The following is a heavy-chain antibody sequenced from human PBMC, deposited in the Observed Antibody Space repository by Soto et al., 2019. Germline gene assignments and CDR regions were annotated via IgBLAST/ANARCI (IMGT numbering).Heavy chain of an antibody. CDR2: IYYSGST. Sequence: SETLSLTCTVSGGSVSSGSYYWSWIRQPPGKGLEWIGYIYYSGSTNYNPSLKSRVTISVDTSKNQFSLKLSSVTAADTAVYYCARVFSGWYWFDPWGQGTLITVNS. CDR3: ARVFSGWYWFDP. D-gene: IGHD6-19*01. CDR1: GGSVSSGSYY. J-gene: IGHJ5*02. V-gene: IGHV4-61*01.